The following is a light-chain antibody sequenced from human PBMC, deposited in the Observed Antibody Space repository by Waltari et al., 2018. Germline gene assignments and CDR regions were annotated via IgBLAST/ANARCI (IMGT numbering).Light chain of an antibody. Sequence: QSALTQPASVSGSPGQSVTIFCAGTSNDVGGYNSVSWYQEHPGQAPRVIIYDVSDRPSGVSGRFSGSKSGNPASLTISGLQAEDEADYYCSSQSSNDVVLFGGGTKLTVL. CDR1: SNDVGGYNS. V-gene: IGLV2-14*01. CDR3: SSQSSNDVVL. J-gene: IGLJ2*01. CDR2: DVS.